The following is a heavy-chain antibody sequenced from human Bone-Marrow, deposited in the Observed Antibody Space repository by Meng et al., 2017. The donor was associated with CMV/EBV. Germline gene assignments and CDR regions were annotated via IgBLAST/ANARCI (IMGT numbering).Heavy chain of an antibody. J-gene: IGHJ6*02. CDR2: ISSSGSTI. D-gene: IGHD1-14*01. CDR1: GFTFSSYE. V-gene: IGHV3-48*03. CDR3: AIVGLAGPDPRGHYYYGMDV. Sequence: GGSLRLSCAASGFTFSSYEMNWVRQAPGKGLEWVSYISSSGSTIYYADSVRGRFTISRDNSRNTLYLLIHSLRAEDTAVYYCAIVGLAGPDPRGHYYYGMDVWGRGTTVTVSS.